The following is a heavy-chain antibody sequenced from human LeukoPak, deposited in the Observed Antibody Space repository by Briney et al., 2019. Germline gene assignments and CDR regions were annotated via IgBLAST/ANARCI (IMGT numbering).Heavy chain of an antibody. Sequence: NTSQTLSLTCTVSGGSISSGDYYWSWIRQPPGKGLEWIAYMYYSGSTYCNPSLKSRVTMSADTSKNQLSLKLSSVTAADTAVYYCARPYYYDSRIDPWGQGILVTVSS. J-gene: IGHJ5*02. CDR1: GGSISSGDYY. V-gene: IGHV4-30-4*01. D-gene: IGHD3-22*01. CDR3: ARPYYYDSRIDP. CDR2: MYYSGST.